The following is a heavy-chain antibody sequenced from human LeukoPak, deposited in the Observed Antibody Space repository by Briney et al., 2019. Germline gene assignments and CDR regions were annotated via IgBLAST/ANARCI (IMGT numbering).Heavy chain of an antibody. CDR1: GYTFTSYY. CDR2: INPSGGST. CDR3: ARPTYSSPTRYYFDY. Sequence: ASVKVSCKASGYTFTSYYMHWVRQAPGQGLEWMGIINPSGGSTSYAQKFQGRVTMTRDTSTSTVYMELSSLRSEDTAVYYCARPTYSSPTRYYFDYWGQGTLVTVSS. J-gene: IGHJ4*02. V-gene: IGHV1-46*01. D-gene: IGHD6-13*01.